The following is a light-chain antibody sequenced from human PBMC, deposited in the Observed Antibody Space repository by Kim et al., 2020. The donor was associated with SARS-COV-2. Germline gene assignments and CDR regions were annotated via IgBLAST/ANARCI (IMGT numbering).Light chain of an antibody. CDR1: STDVGGYNY. CDR2: DVS. Sequence: QSITISCTGTSTDVGGYNYVPWYQQHPGKAPKLMIYDVSNRPSGVSNRFSGSKSGNTASLTISGLQAEDEADYFCSSYTSSITLVVFGGGTQLTVL. J-gene: IGLJ2*01. V-gene: IGLV2-14*03. CDR3: SSYTSSITLVV.